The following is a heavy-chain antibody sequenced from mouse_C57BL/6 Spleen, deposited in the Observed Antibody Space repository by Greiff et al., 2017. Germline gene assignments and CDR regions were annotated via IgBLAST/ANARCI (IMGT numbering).Heavy chain of an antibody. CDR2: IDPSDSYT. CDR3: ARLRNSVSGFAY. CDR1: GYTFTSYW. V-gene: IGHV1-69*01. D-gene: IGHD2-1*01. J-gene: IGHJ3*01. Sequence: QVQLQQPGAELVMPGASVKLSCKASGYTFTSYWMHWVKQRPGQGLEWIGEIDPSDSYTNYNQKFKGKSTLTVDKSSSTAYMQLSSLTSEDSAVYYCARLRNSVSGFAYWGQGTLVTVSA.